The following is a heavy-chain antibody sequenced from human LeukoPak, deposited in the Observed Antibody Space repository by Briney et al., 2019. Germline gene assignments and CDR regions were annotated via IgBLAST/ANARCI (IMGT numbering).Heavy chain of an antibody. V-gene: IGHV4-30-2*01. CDR1: GGSISSGGYS. Sequence: SETLSLTCAVSGGSISSGGYSWSWIRQPPGKGLEWIGYIYHSGSTYYNPSLKSRVTISVDTSKNQFSLKLTSVTAADTAVYYCARGRPVTGSFYFDYWGQGTLVTVSS. CDR3: ARGRPVTGSFYFDY. CDR2: IYHSGST. J-gene: IGHJ4*02. D-gene: IGHD1-26*01.